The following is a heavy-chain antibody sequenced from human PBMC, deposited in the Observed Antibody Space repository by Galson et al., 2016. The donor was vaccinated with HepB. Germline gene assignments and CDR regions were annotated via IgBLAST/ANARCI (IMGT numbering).Heavy chain of an antibody. CDR3: AGNILVPASRALVGGFDI. CDR2: IYPGDSDT. CDR1: GFRFSSYW. D-gene: IGHD2-2*01. J-gene: IGHJ3*02. V-gene: IGHV5-51*03. Sequence: QSGAEVKKPGESLKISCKGSGFRFSSYWIAWVRQMPGKGLEWMGIIYPGDSDTRYSPSFQGQVTISADKSISTAYLQWSSLKASDTAIYYCAGNILVPASRALVGGFDIWGQGTMVTVSS.